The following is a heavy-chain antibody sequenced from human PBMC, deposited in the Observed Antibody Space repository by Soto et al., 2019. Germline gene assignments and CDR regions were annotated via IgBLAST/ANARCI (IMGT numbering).Heavy chain of an antibody. Sequence: SETLSLTCTVSGGSLNSDSYYWGWIRQPPGKGLEWIGYIYSSGSTYSNPSLKSRVAMSVDTSQNHFSLNLTSVTAADTAVYYCARPVVRFLEWHFDYCGQGTLVTVSS. CDR1: GGSLNSDSYY. CDR2: IYSSGST. CDR3: ARPVVRFLEWHFDY. J-gene: IGHJ4*02. V-gene: IGHV4-30-4*01. D-gene: IGHD3-3*01.